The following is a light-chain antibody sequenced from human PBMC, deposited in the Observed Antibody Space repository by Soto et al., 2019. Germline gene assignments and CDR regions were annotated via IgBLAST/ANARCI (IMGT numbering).Light chain of an antibody. CDR3: ETWDSNTRV. CDR1: SGQSSYI. Sequence: QTVVTQSSSASASLGSSFKLTCTLSSGQSSYIIAWHQQQPGKAPRYLMKLEGSGSYNKGSGVPDRFSGSSSGADRYLTISNLQFEDEADYYCETWDSNTRVFGGGTKLTVL. CDR2: LEGSGSY. V-gene: IGLV4-60*02. J-gene: IGLJ3*02.